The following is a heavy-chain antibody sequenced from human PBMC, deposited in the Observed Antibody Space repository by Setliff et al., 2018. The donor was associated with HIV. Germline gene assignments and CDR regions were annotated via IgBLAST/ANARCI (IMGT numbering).Heavy chain of an antibody. CDR1: GDSISSSTYY. CDR3: ARGTWIQLSALALFDY. V-gene: IGHV4-39*07. J-gene: IGHJ4*02. Sequence: SETLSLTCTVSGDSISSSTYYWGWIRQPPGRGLEWIGSIFYTGFTYYSPSLESRVTMSVDTSKNQFSLRVRSVTAADTAVYYCARGTWIQLSALALFDYWGQGTLVTVSS. CDR2: IFYTGFT. D-gene: IGHD5-18*01.